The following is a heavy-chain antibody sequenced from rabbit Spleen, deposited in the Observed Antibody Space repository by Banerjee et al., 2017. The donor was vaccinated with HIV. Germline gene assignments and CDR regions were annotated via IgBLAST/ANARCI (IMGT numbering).Heavy chain of an antibody. D-gene: IGHD4-1*01. CDR3: ARETSSGWGIVSFYFSL. J-gene: IGHJ4*01. Sequence: QEQLEESGGGLVKPGASLTLTCTASGVSFSISSYMWWVRQVPGKGLEWIACIDSGSSGFTYFATWAKGRFTISKTSSTTVTLQMTRLTAADTATYFCARETSSGWGIVSFYFSLWGPGTLVTVS. CDR2: IDSGSSGFT. CDR1: GVSFSISSY. V-gene: IGHV1S45*01.